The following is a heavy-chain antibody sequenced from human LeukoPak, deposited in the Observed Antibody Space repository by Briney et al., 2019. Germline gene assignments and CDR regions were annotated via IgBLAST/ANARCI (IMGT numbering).Heavy chain of an antibody. J-gene: IGHJ4*02. Sequence: SETLSLTCTVSGVSISGSNYYWGWIRQPPGKGLEWIGSIYYSGTTYYSSSLKSRVIISVDTSKNQFSLKLSSVTATDTAVYYCARHEAQDFDYWGQGTLVTVSS. CDR2: IYYSGTT. V-gene: IGHV4-39*01. CDR1: GVSISGSNYY. CDR3: ARHEAQDFDY.